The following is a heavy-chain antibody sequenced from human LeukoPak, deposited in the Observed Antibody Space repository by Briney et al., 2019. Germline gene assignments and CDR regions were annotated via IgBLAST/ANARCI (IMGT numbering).Heavy chain of an antibody. Sequence: SETLSLTCTVSGGSISSYYWSWIRQPPGKGLEWIGYIYYSGSTNYNPSLKNRVTISVDTSKNQFSLKLSSVTAADTAVYYCARSRQLPQLYYYYMDVWGKGTTVTVSS. CDR3: ARSRQLPQLYYYYMDV. CDR2: IYYSGST. D-gene: IGHD2-2*01. J-gene: IGHJ6*03. V-gene: IGHV4-59*01. CDR1: GGSISSYY.